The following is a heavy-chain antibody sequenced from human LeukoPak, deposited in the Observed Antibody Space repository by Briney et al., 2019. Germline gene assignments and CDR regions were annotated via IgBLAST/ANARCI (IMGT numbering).Heavy chain of an antibody. V-gene: IGHV4-59*08. J-gene: IGHJ4*02. D-gene: IGHD3-22*01. CDR3: ASSGGYYDSGGYPLPFDY. CDR1: GGSISSYY. CDR2: IYYSGST. Sequence: PSETLSLTCTVSGGSISSYYWSWIRQPPGKGLEWIGYIYYSGSTNYNPSLKSRVTISVDTSKNQFSLKLSSVTAADTAVYYCASSGGYYDSGGYPLPFDYWGQGTLVTVSS.